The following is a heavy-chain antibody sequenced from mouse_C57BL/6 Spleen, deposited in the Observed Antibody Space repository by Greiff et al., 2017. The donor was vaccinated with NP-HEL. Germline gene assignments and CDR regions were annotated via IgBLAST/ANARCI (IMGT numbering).Heavy chain of an antibody. CDR3: ATLYYYGSSWYFDV. Sequence: QVHVKQPGTELVKPGASVKLSCKASGYTFTSYWMHWVKQRPGQGLEWIGNINPSNGGTNYNEKFKSKATLTVDKSSSTAYMQLSSLTSEDSAVYYCATLYYYGSSWYFDVWGTGTTVTVSS. CDR2: INPSNGGT. J-gene: IGHJ1*03. V-gene: IGHV1-53*01. CDR1: GYTFTSYW. D-gene: IGHD1-1*01.